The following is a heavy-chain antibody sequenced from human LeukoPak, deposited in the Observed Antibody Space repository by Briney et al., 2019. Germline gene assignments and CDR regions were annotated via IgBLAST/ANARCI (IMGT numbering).Heavy chain of an antibody. D-gene: IGHD4-17*01. CDR2: TYYRSKWYN. V-gene: IGHV6-1*01. CDR1: GDSVSSNSAA. CDR3: ARHRGLYGDFYFDN. Sequence: SQTLSLTCAISGDSVSSNSAAWTWIRQSPSRGLEWLGRTYYRSKWYNDYAVSVKSRITINPDTSKNQFSLKLSSVTAADTAVYYCARHRGLYGDFYFDNWGQGTLVSVSS. J-gene: IGHJ4*02.